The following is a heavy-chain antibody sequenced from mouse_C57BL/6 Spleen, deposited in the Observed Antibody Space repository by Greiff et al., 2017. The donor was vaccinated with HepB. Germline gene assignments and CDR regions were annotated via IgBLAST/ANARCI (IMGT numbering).Heavy chain of an antibody. CDR2: IFPGSGST. Sequence: VQLQQSGPELVKPGASVKISCKASGYTFTDYYINWVKQRPGQGLEWIGWIFPGSGSTYYNEKFKGKATLTVDKSSSTAYMLLRSLTSEDSAVYFCARSYYYGSSRYFDVWGTGTTVTVSS. CDR1: GYTFTDYY. J-gene: IGHJ1*03. V-gene: IGHV1-75*01. CDR3: ARSYYYGSSRYFDV. D-gene: IGHD1-1*01.